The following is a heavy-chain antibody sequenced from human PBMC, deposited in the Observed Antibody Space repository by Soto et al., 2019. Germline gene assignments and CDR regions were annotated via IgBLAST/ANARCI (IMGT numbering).Heavy chain of an antibody. CDR3: ARDPMQITIFGVVINHGMDV. Sequence: EVQLVESGGGLVQPGGSLRLSCAASGFTFSSYWMHWVRQAPGKGLVWVSRINSDGSSTSYADSVKGRFTISRDNAKNTLYLQMNSLRAEDTAVYYCARDPMQITIFGVVINHGMDVWGQGTTVTVSS. CDR1: GFTFSSYW. CDR2: INSDGSST. J-gene: IGHJ6*02. V-gene: IGHV3-74*01. D-gene: IGHD3-3*01.